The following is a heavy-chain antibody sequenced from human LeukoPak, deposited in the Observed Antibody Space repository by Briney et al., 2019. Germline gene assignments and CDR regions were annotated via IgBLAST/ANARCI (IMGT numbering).Heavy chain of an antibody. Sequence: GESLKISCKGSGYSFTSYWIDWVRQMPGKGLEWMGIIYPGDSDTRYSPSFQGQVTISADKSISTAYLQWSSLKASDTAMYYCARSMGQWLSSDAFDTWGQGTMVTVSS. J-gene: IGHJ3*02. CDR3: ARSMGQWLSSDAFDT. V-gene: IGHV5-51*01. CDR2: IYPGDSDT. CDR1: GYSFTSYW. D-gene: IGHD6-19*01.